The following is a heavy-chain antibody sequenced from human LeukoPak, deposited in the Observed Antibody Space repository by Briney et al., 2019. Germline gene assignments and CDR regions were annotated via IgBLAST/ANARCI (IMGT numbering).Heavy chain of an antibody. D-gene: IGHD2-8*02. CDR3: ARDSAECTGSYCYFVY. CDR1: GFTFSSDW. J-gene: IGHJ4*02. Sequence: GGSLRLSCAASGFTFSSDWMHWVRQAPGKGLVWVSRIKGNGSNTRCADSVKGRFTSSRDNAKNTLYLQMNRLRAQDTAVYYCARDSAECTGSYCYFVYWGQGTLVTVSS. CDR2: IKGNGSNT. V-gene: IGHV3-74*01.